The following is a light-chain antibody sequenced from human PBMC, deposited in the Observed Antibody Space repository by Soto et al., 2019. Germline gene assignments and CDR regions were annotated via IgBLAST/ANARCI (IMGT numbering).Light chain of an antibody. Sequence: DIQMTQSPSTLSASVGDRVTITCRASQSISTWLAWYQQKPGKAPKLLIYDASSLESGVPSRFSGSGSGTDFTLTISSLQPEDFAAYYCQQIYSTPWTFGQGTKVDIK. CDR1: QSISTW. J-gene: IGKJ1*01. CDR2: DAS. V-gene: IGKV1-5*01. CDR3: QQIYSTPWT.